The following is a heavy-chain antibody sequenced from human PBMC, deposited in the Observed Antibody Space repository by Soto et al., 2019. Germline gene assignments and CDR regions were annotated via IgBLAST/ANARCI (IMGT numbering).Heavy chain of an antibody. D-gene: IGHD3-3*01. J-gene: IGHJ5*02. V-gene: IGHV1-18*01. CDR1: GYTFTNYG. CDR3: ARWKDFGVVIPSKTNWFDP. Sequence: QVQLVQSGAEVKKPGASVKVSCKASGYTFTNYGLSWVRQAPGQGLEWMGWISPYNGYTNYAQKLQRRVNMTTDTSTSTAYMELRSLRSDDTAVYYCARWKDFGVVIPSKTNWFDPWGQGTLVTVSS. CDR2: ISPYNGYT.